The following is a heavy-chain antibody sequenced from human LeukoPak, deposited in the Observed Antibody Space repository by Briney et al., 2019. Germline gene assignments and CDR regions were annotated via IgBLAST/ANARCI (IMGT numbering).Heavy chain of an antibody. CDR2: IYYSGST. J-gene: IGHJ2*01. V-gene: IGHV4-59*08. CDR1: GGSISSYY. CDR3: ARRRSGWYTKERSAYWYFDL. Sequence: SETLSLTCTVSGGSISSYYWSWIRQPPGKGLEWIGYIYYSGSTNYNPSLKSRVTISVDTSKNQFSLKLSSVTAADTAVYYCARRRSGWYTKERSAYWYFDLWGRGTLVTVSS. D-gene: IGHD6-19*01.